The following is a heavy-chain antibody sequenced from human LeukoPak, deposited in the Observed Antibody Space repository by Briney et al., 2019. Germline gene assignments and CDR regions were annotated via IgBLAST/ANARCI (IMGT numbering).Heavy chain of an antibody. D-gene: IGHD5-24*01. CDR1: GGSISSTRYY. Sequence: PSETLSLTCTVSGGSISSTRYYWGWIRQPPGKGLEWIGSIYYSGITYYNPSLKSRITISVDTSKNQLSLKLSSVTAADAAVYYCARHEDKRWLQSSFDYWGQGTLVTVSS. CDR2: IYYSGIT. V-gene: IGHV4-39*01. CDR3: ARHEDKRWLQSSFDY. J-gene: IGHJ4*02.